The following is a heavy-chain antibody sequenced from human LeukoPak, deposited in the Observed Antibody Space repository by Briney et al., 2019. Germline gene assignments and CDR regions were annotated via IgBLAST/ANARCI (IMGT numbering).Heavy chain of an antibody. D-gene: IGHD6-19*01. CDR2: INTVGGTT. Sequence: GRSLRLSCAASGLTFSSFAITCVRQAPGKWLEWVSVINTVGGTTDYADSGEGRFTISRDNSKNTLYLQMNSLRAEDTAVYSCAKGSGWYVWGQGTLVTVSS. CDR3: AKGSGWYV. J-gene: IGHJ4*02. CDR1: GLTFSSFA. V-gene: IGHV3-23*01.